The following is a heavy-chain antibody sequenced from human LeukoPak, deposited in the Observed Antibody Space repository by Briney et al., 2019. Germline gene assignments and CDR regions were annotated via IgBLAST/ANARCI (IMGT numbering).Heavy chain of an antibody. V-gene: IGHV3-74*01. CDR3: AREVDSTPTYYFDY. Sequence: GRSLRLSCAASGFTFDDYAMHWVRQAPGKGLVWVSRINSDGSSTSYADSVKGRFTISRDNAKNTLYLQMNSLRAEDTAVYYCAREVDSTPTYYFDYWGQGTLVTVSS. J-gene: IGHJ4*02. D-gene: IGHD3-22*01. CDR1: GFTFDDYA. CDR2: INSDGSST.